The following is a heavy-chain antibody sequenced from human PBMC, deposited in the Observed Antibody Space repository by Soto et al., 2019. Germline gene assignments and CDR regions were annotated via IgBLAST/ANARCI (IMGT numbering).Heavy chain of an antibody. J-gene: IGHJ6*02. D-gene: IGHD6-25*01. CDR2: ISWDGGST. CDR1: GFTFDYYA. CDR3: AKDTASRSYYYYGMDV. V-gene: IGHV3-43D*04. Sequence: PGGSLRLSCAASGFTFDYYAMRWVRQAPGKGLEWVSLISWDGGSTYYADSVKGRFTISRDNSKNSLYLQMNSLRAEDTALYYCAKDTASRSYYYYGMDVWGQGTTVTVSS.